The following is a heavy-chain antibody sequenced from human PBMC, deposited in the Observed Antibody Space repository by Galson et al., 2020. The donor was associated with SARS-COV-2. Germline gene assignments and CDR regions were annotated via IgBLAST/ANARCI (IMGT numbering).Heavy chain of an antibody. Sequence: SETLSLTCTVSGYSVSTTNYWGWVRQPPGRGLEWIGSVYPSGTTYYNPSLKSRVTISVDTSKNQFSLRLDSVTAADTALYYCARQGVNMIVLVTVPGWYFDLWGRGTLVTFSS. D-gene: IGHD3-22*01. CDR1: GYSVSTTNY. CDR2: VYPSGTT. CDR3: ARQGVNMIVLVTVPGWYFDL. V-gene: IGHV4-38-2*02. J-gene: IGHJ2*01.